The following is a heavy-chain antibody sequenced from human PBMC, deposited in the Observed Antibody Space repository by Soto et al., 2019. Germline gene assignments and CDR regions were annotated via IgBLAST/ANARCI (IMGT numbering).Heavy chain of an antibody. J-gene: IGHJ5*02. CDR1: GGSVNGYY. CDR2: INHTGGT. Sequence: SETLSLTCAVYGGSVNGYYWNWIRQPSGKGLEWIGEINHTGGTHYNPSLKSRVTMSVDTSKNQFSLRLSSVTAADTAIYYCATRITVFGLLIPPFDPWGQGTQVTVSS. V-gene: IGHV4-34*01. CDR3: ATRITVFGLLIPPFDP. D-gene: IGHD3-3*01.